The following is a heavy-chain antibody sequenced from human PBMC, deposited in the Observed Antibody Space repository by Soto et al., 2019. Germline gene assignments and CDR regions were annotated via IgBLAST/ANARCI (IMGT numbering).Heavy chain of an antibody. V-gene: IGHV4-59*01. D-gene: IGHD2-15*01. Sequence: SETLSLTCTVSGGSISSYYWSWIRQPPGKGLEWIGYIYYSGSTNYNPSLESRVTISVDTSKNQFSLKLNSVTAADTAVYYCARDPGPINCSGGSCYPYYYYGMDVWGQGTTVTVSS. CDR2: IYYSGST. J-gene: IGHJ6*02. CDR1: GGSISSYY. CDR3: ARDPGPINCSGGSCYPYYYYGMDV.